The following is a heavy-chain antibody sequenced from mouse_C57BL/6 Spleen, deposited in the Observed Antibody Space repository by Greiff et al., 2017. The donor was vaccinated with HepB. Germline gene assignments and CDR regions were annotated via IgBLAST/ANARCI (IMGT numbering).Heavy chain of an antibody. CDR1: GYTFTEYT. V-gene: IGHV1-62-2*01. CDR2: FYPGRGSI. J-gene: IGHJ1*03. Sequence: QVQLQQSGAELVKPGASVKLSCKASGYTFTEYTIHWVKQRSGQGLEWIGWFYPGRGSIKYNEKFKDKTTLAADKSSITVYMELSRLTSEDSAVYFCARHEDPSYGSIPWYFDVWGTGTTVTVSS. CDR3: ARHEDPSYGSIPWYFDV. D-gene: IGHD1-1*01.